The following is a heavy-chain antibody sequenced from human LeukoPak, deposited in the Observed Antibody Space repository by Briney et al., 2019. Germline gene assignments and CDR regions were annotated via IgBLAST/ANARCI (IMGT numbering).Heavy chain of an antibody. CDR3: ARGQKWELHYYFDY. CDR1: GFTFNSYS. D-gene: IGHD1-26*01. Sequence: GGSLRLSCAASGFTFNSYSMNWVRQAPGKGLEWVSYISSSGSTIYYADSVKGRFTISRDNAKNSLYLQMNSLRAEDTAVYYCARGQKWELHYYFDYWGQGTLVTVSS. V-gene: IGHV3-48*04. J-gene: IGHJ4*02. CDR2: ISSSGSTI.